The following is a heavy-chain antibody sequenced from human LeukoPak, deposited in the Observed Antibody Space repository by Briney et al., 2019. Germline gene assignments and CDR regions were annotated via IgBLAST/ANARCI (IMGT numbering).Heavy chain of an antibody. CDR1: GFIFSTYW. CDR3: ATSADSPGNS. Sequence: PGGSLRLSCVASGFIFSTYWMSWVRQAPGRGLEWVANLKQDGSVKHYVDSVKGRFTISRDNAKNSLYLQMTNLRAEDTAVYYCATSADSPGNSWGQGTLITVSS. V-gene: IGHV3-7*01. D-gene: IGHD4-23*01. J-gene: IGHJ4*02. CDR2: LKQDGSVK.